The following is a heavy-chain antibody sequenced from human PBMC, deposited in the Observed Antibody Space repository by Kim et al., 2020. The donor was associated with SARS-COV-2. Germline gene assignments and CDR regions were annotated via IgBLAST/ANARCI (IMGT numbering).Heavy chain of an antibody. J-gene: IGHJ3*01. CDR1: GGSISSSNYY. Sequence: SETLSLTCTVSGGSISSSNYYWGWIRQPPGKGLEWIGTIYYSGSTYYNPSLKSRVTISVDTSKNQFSLKLSSVTAADTAVYYCARRSSGCYGLLCHAFAFWGQGTMVTVSS. V-gene: IGHV4-39*01. CDR3: ARRSSGCYGLLCHAFAF. CDR2: IYYSGST. D-gene: IGHD6-25*01.